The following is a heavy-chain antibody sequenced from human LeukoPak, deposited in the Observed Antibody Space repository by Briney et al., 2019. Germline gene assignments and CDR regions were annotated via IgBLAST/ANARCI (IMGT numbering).Heavy chain of an antibody. CDR1: GGTFSSYA. V-gene: IGHV1-69*04. CDR3: ARDDSRGCSSTSCYPWFDP. J-gene: IGHJ5*02. D-gene: IGHD2-2*01. CDR2: IIPILGIA. Sequence: SVKVSCKASGGTFSSYAISWGRQAPGQGLEWMGRIIPILGIANYAQKFQGRVTITADKSTSTAYMELSSLRSEDTAVYYCARDDSRGCSSTSCYPWFDPWGQGTLVTVSS.